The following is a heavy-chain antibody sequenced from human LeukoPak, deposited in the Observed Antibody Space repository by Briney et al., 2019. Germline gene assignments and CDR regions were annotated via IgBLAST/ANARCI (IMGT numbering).Heavy chain of an antibody. CDR1: GYTFTGYY. CDR2: INPNSGGT. CDR3: VRGYDCSSTSCYADFDY. D-gene: IGHD2-2*01. V-gene: IGHV1-2*04. J-gene: IGHJ4*02. Sequence: ASVKVSCKASGYTFTGYYMHWVRQAPGQGLKWMGWINPNSGGTNYAQKFQGWVTMTRDTSISTAYMELSRLRSDDTAVYYCVRGYDCSSTSCYADFDYWGQGTLVTVSS.